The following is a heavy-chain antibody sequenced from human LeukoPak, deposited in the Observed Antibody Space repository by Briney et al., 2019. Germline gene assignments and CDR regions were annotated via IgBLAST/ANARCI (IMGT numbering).Heavy chain of an antibody. D-gene: IGHD1-26*01. CDR3: ARFGYSGSYFSAFDI. V-gene: IGHV5-51*01. CDR2: IYPGDSDT. Sequence: GESLKISFKGSGYTFTSYWIGWVRPMPGEGLEWMGIIYPGDSDTRYSPSFQGQVTISADKSISTAYLQWSSLKASDTAMYYCARFGYSGSYFSAFDIWGQGTIVTVSS. CDR1: GYTFTSYW. J-gene: IGHJ3*02.